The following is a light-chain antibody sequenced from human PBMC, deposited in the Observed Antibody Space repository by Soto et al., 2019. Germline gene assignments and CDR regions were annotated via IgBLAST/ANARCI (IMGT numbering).Light chain of an antibody. J-gene: IGKJ5*01. V-gene: IGKV1-33*01. CDR2: DAS. CDR1: QNINNY. CDR3: QQYENLPT. Sequence: IPMTQSPAAVCASVRDRVTITCQASQNINNYLNWYQQKPGRAPKLLIYDASNLEAGVPSRFRGSGSGTDFTFTISRLQPEDIATYYCQQYENLPTFGQGTRLEIK.